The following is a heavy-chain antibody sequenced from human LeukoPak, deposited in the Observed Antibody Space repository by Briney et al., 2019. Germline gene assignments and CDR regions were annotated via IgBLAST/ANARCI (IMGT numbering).Heavy chain of an antibody. V-gene: IGHV3-30*04. CDR2: ISYDGSNK. D-gene: IGHD2-15*01. CDR3: ARGRVVVVAATPPQYYFDY. Sequence: GGSLRLSCAASGFTFSSYAMHWVCQAPGKGLEWVAVISYDGSNKYYADSVKGRFTISRDNSKNTLYLQMNSLRAEDTAVYYCARGRVVVVAATPPQYYFDYWGQGTLVTVSS. J-gene: IGHJ4*02. CDR1: GFTFSSYA.